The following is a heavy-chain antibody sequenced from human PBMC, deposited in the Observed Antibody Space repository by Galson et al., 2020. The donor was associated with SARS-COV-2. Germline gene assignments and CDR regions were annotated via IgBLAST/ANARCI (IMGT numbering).Heavy chain of an antibody. V-gene: IGHV1-46*01. Sequence: PGQGLEWMGIVNLSRDKTVYEERFRGRVTMTRDTSTSTVYMELNSLTSEDTAVYYCARDRYSGSDWGASDVWGQGTMVTVSS. J-gene: IGHJ3*01. CDR2: VNLSRDKT. D-gene: IGHD1-26*01. CDR3: ARDRYSGSDWGASDV.